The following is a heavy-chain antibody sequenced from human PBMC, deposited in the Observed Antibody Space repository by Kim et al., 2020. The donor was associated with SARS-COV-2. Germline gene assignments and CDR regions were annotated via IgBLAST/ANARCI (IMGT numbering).Heavy chain of an antibody. CDR1: GINFRRAW. J-gene: IGHJ4*02. Sequence: GGSLRLSCAASGINFRRAWMSWVRRAPGKGLEWVGRITSRSDGGTTDYVEPVKGRFAISRDDSKNTLILEMNSLQSEDTALYYCCPGPLDYWGQGTQVTVS. CDR2: ITSRSDGGTT. D-gene: IGHD3-10*01. CDR3: CPGPLDY. V-gene: IGHV3-15*01.